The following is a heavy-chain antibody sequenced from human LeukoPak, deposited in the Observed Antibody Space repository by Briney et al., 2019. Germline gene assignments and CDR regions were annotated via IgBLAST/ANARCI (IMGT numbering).Heavy chain of an antibody. D-gene: IGHD5-18*01. CDR2: IYYSGST. Sequence: SETLSLTCTVSGGSVSSYCWSWIRQPPGKGLEWIGYIYYSGSTNYNPSLKSRVTISVDTSKNQVSLKLSSVTAADTAVYYCARDKWYSSGSYYYGMDVWGQGTTVTVSS. J-gene: IGHJ6*02. CDR1: GGSVSSYC. CDR3: ARDKWYSSGSYYYGMDV. V-gene: IGHV4-59*02.